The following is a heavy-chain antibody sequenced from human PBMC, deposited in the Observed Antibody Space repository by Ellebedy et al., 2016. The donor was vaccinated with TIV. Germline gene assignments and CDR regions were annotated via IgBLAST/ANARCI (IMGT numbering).Heavy chain of an antibody. Sequence: AASVKVSCKVSGYTLTELSIHWVRQAPGKGLEWKGGFDPEDGETTNAQKFQGRVTKTTDTSTSTAYMELSSLRSEDTAVYYCARVKWELPFDYWGQGTLVTVSS. J-gene: IGHJ4*02. CDR2: FDPEDGET. V-gene: IGHV1-24*01. D-gene: IGHD1-26*01. CDR3: ARVKWELPFDY. CDR1: GYTLTELS.